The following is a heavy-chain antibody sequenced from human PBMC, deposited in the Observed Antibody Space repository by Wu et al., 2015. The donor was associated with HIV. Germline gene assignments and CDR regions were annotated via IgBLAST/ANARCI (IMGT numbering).Heavy chain of an antibody. D-gene: IGHD3-10*01. Sequence: QVQLVQSGAEVKKPGSSVKVSCKASGDIFSKYAINWVRQAPGQGLEWMGGSPLCLEQQTTHRSSRAESRLPRTYTRVQPTMEMSSLRSEDTAIYYCARELEDPAIMVRAGFDPWGQGTLVTVSS. CDR2: SPLCLEQ. J-gene: IGHJ5*02. V-gene: IGHV1-69*05. CDR1: GDIFSKYA. CDR3: ARELEDPAIMVRAGFDP.